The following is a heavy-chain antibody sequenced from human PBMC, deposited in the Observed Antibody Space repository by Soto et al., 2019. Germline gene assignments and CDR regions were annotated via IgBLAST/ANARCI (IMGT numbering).Heavy chain of an antibody. CDR2: IKQDGSEK. D-gene: IGHD2-2*01. CDR1: GFTFSIYW. Sequence: GGSLRLSCAASGFTFSIYWMSWVRQAPGKGLEWVANIKQDGSEKNYVDSVKGRFTISRDNAKNSVYLQMNSLRAEDAAVYYCAREEGKYCSSTSCYCRFDPGGQGTLLTVSS. V-gene: IGHV3-7*01. CDR3: AREEGKYCSSTSCYCRFDP. J-gene: IGHJ5*02.